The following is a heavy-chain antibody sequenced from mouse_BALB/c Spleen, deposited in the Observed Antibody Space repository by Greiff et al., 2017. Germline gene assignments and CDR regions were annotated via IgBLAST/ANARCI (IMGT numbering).Heavy chain of an antibody. CDR1: GYTFTDYW. J-gene: IGHJ2*01. CDR3: ARTVDDYAHYFDY. CDR2: IDTSDSYT. Sequence: QVQLQQPGAELVMPGASVKMSCKASGYTFTDYWMHWVKQRPGQGLEWIGAIDTSDSYTSYNQKFKGKATLTVDESSSTAYMQLSSLTSEDSAVYYCARTVDDYAHYFDYWGQGTTLTVAS. D-gene: IGHD2-4*01. V-gene: IGHV1-69*01.